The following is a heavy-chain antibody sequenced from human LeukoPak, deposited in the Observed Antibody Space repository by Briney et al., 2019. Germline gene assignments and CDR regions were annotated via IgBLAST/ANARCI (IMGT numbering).Heavy chain of an antibody. CDR3: ARDGAVVPAATNYGMDV. CDR2: INPNSGGT. D-gene: IGHD2-2*01. Sequence: ASVKVSCKASGYTFTGYYMHWVRQAPGQGLEWMGWINPNSGGTNYAQKFQGRVTKTRDTSISTAYMELSRLRSDDTAVYYCARDGAVVPAATNYGMDVWGQGTTVTVSS. J-gene: IGHJ6*02. CDR1: GYTFTGYY. V-gene: IGHV1-2*02.